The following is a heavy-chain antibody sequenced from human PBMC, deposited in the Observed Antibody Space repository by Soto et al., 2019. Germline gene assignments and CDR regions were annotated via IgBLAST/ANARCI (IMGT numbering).Heavy chain of an antibody. CDR1: GFTFSSYA. V-gene: IGHV3-23*01. CDR3: ASRGSGSYYDY. J-gene: IGHJ4*02. CDR2: ISGSGGST. D-gene: IGHD1-26*01. Sequence: EVQLLESGGGLVQPGGSLRLSCAASGFTFSSYAMRWVRQAPGKGLEWVSAISGSGGSTYYADSVKGRFTISRYNSKNTLYLQMNSLRAEDTAVYYCASRGSGSYYDYWGQGTLVTVSS.